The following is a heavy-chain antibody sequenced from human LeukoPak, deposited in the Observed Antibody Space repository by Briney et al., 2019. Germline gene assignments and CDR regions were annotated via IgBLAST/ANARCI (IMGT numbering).Heavy chain of an antibody. D-gene: IGHD3-16*01. Sequence: KPSETLSLTCTVSGGSISSGSYYWSWIRQPAGKGLEWIGRIYTSGSTYYNPSLKSRVTISVDTSKNQFSLKLSSVTAADTAVYYCARYVASDAFDIWGQGTMVTVSS. CDR1: GGSISSGSYY. V-gene: IGHV4-61*02. J-gene: IGHJ3*02. CDR3: ARYVASDAFDI. CDR2: IYTSGST.